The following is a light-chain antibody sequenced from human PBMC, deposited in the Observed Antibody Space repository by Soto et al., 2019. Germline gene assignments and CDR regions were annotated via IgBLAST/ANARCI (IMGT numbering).Light chain of an antibody. V-gene: IGLV1-40*01. CDR2: GNF. CDR1: SSNIGAGYD. J-gene: IGLJ3*02. Sequence: QSVLTQPPSVSGAPGQRVTISCTGSSSNIGAGYDVQWYQQLPGTAPKLLIFGNFNRPSGVPDRFSGSKSGTSASLAIAGLQAEDEADYYCQSYDSSGVVFGGGTKLTVL. CDR3: QSYDSSGVV.